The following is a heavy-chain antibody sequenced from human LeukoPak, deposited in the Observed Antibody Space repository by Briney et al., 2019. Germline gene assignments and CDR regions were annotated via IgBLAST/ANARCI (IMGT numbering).Heavy chain of an antibody. Sequence: GGSLRLSCAASGFTFSSYSMNWVRQAPGKGLEWVSYISSSSSTIYYADSVKDRFTISRDNAKNSLYLQMNSLRAEDTAVYYCARDHVYYYYYMDVWGKGTTVTVSS. CDR2: ISSSSSTI. CDR3: ARDHVYYYYYMDV. J-gene: IGHJ6*03. CDR1: GFTFSSYS. V-gene: IGHV3-48*01.